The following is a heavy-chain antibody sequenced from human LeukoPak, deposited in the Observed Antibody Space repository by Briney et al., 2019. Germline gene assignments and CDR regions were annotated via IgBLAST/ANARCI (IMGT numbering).Heavy chain of an antibody. J-gene: IGHJ5*02. D-gene: IGHD6-13*01. V-gene: IGHV3-23*01. CDR3: AKDGPVGIAAAGTRNWLDP. Sequence: PGGSLRLSCAASGFTFSSYAMSWVRQAPGKGLEWVSAISGSGGSTYYADSVKGRFTISRDNSKNTLYLQMNSLRAEDTAVYYCAKDGPVGIAAAGTRNWLDPWGQGTLVTVSS. CDR1: GFTFSSYA. CDR2: ISGSGGST.